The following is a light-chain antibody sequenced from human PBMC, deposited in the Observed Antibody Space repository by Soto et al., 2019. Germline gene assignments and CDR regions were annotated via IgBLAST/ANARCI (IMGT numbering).Light chain of an antibody. CDR3: QQYGTSPRT. CDR1: ESVSSY. CDR2: ETS. Sequence: EIVFSQSPGTLSLSPGERATLSCRASESVSSYLAWYQQKPGEAPRLLIYETSIRTSGIPDRFSGSGSQTDFTLTISRLQPEDFAVYYCQQYGTSPRTFGQGTKVDIK. V-gene: IGKV3-20*01. J-gene: IGKJ1*01.